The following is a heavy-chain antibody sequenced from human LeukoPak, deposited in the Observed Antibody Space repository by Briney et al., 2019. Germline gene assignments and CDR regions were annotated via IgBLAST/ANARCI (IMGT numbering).Heavy chain of an antibody. V-gene: IGHV1-46*01. CDR2: INPSGGST. J-gene: IGHJ3*02. CDR3: ARDVRVGASLYAFDI. D-gene: IGHD1-26*01. Sequence: ASVKVSCKASGYTFTSYYMHWVRQAPGQGLEWMGIINPSGGSTSYAQKFQGRVTMTRDMSTSTVYMELSSLRSEDTAVYYCARDVRVGASLYAFDIWGQGTMVTVSS. CDR1: GYTFTSYY.